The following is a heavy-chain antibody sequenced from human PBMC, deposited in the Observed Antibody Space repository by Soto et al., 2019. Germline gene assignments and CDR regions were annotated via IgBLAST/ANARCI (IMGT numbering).Heavy chain of an antibody. J-gene: IGHJ4*02. Sequence: EVQLLESGGGLVQPGGSLRLSCAASGFTFSSYAMSWVRQAPGKGLEWVSAISGSGGSTYYADSVKGRFTISGDNSKNTLYLQMNSLRAEDTAVYYCAKGYGGWPRGAPVDYWGQGTLVTVSS. CDR2: ISGSGGST. D-gene: IGHD6-19*01. CDR1: GFTFSSYA. V-gene: IGHV3-23*01. CDR3: AKGYGGWPRGAPVDY.